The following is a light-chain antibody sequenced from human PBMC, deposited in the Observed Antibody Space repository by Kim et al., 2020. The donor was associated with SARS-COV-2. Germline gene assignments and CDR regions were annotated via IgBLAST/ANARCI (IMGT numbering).Light chain of an antibody. CDR3: QSYDSSNWV. CDR1: GGGIASNY. J-gene: IGLJ3*02. Sequence: GKTVTISCTGSGGGIASNYVQWYQQRPGSAPTTVIYEDNQRPSGVPDRFSGSIDSSSNSASLTISGLKTEDEADYYCQSYDSSNWVFGGGTQLTVL. V-gene: IGLV6-57*02. CDR2: EDN.